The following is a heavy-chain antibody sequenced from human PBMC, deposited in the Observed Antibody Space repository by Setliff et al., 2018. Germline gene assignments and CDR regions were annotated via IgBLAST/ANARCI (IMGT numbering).Heavy chain of an antibody. D-gene: IGHD3-22*01. CDR2: INPSSGRT. Sequence: ASVKVSCKASGYTFTSHYMHWVRQAPGLGLEWMGTINPSSGRTSYAQKFQGRVTMTRDTSTSTVYMDMSSLRSEDTAVYYCARGVFPYHYECALDIWGNGTMVTVSS. CDR1: GYTFTSHY. V-gene: IGHV1-46*01. CDR3: ARGVFPYHYECALDI. J-gene: IGHJ3*02.